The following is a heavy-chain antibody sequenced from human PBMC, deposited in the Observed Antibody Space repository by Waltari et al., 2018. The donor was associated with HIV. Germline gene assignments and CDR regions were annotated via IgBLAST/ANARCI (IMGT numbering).Heavy chain of an antibody. V-gene: IGHV1-2*02. CDR1: GYSFTGLY. CDR2: VNPDNGDT. CDR3: ASSSGNYHYF. D-gene: IGHD3-10*01. J-gene: IGHJ4*02. Sequence: QVQLVQSGAEVKKTGASVKVSCKASGYSFTGLYIHWVRQAPGHGLEWMGMVNPDNGDTHYAQNFQGRLTLTRDTSFTTAYMDMSGLTSKDTAVYFCASSSGNYHYFWGQGTLVTVSS.